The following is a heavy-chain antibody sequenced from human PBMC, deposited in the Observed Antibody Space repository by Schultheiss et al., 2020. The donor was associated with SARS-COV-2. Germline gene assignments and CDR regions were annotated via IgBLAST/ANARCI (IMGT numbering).Heavy chain of an antibody. V-gene: IGHV1-18*01. Sequence: ASVKVSCKASGYTFTRSVILCVLQAPGQGLEWMGWISAYNGNTNYAQKLQGRVTMTTDTSTSTAYMELRSLRSDDTAVYYCARDRGTGTTLYFVVNWFDPWGQGTLVTVSS. CDR3: ARDRGTGTTLYFVVNWFDP. CDR2: ISAYNGNT. D-gene: IGHD1-7*01. J-gene: IGHJ5*02. CDR1: GYTFTRSV.